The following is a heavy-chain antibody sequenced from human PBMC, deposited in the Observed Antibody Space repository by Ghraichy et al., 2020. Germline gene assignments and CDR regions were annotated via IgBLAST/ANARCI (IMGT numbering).Heavy chain of an antibody. CDR1: GFTFSNSW. CDR3: TRAGYYRFDY. CDR2: INSDGSTT. D-gene: IGHD2-15*01. V-gene: IGHV3-74*01. Sequence: GGSLRLSCAASGFTFSNSWMHWVRQAPGRGLMWVSRINSDGSTTNFADSVKGRFTISRDNAKNTLYLQMNSLRAEDTAVYYCTRAGYYRFDYWGQGTLVTVSS. J-gene: IGHJ4*02.